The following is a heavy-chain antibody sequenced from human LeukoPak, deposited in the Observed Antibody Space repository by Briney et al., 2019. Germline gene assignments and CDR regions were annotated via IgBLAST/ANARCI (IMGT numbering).Heavy chain of an antibody. V-gene: IGHV1-69*06. CDR2: IIPIFGTA. J-gene: IGHJ4*02. CDR1: GYTLTSYA. Sequence: ASVKVSCKASGYTLTSYAISWVRQAPGQGLEWMGGIIPIFGTANYAQKFQGRVTITADKSTSTAYMELSSLRSEDTAVYYCARMVNWNYVFSYFDYWGQGTLVAVSS. D-gene: IGHD1-7*01. CDR3: ARMVNWNYVFSYFDY.